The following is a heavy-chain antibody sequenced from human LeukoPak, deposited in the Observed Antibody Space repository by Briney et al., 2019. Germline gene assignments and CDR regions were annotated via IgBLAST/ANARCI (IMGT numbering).Heavy chain of an antibody. CDR2: IIPIFGTA. J-gene: IGHJ4*02. CDR1: GGTFSSYA. V-gene: IGHV1-69*13. D-gene: IGHD3-3*01. CDR3: ARDLTDFWSGYYRFDY. Sequence: SVKVSCKASGGTFSSYAISWVRQSPGQGLEWMGGIIPIFGTANYAQKFQGRVTITADESTSTAYMELSSLRSEDTAVYYCARDLTDFWSGYYRFDYWGQGTLVTVSS.